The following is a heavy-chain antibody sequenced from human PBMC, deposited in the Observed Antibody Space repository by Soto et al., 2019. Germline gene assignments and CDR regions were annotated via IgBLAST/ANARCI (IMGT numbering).Heavy chain of an antibody. V-gene: IGHV4-39*01. CDR1: GGSISSSSYY. Sequence: SETLSLTCTVSGGSISSSSYYWGWIRQPPGKGLEWIGSIYYSGSTYYNPSLKSRVTISVDTSKNQFSLKLSSVIAADTAVYYCARQAEQLNWNDRRGYYYFYGMDVWGQGTTVTVSS. D-gene: IGHD1-1*01. CDR3: ARQAEQLNWNDRRGYYYFYGMDV. CDR2: IYYSGST. J-gene: IGHJ6*02.